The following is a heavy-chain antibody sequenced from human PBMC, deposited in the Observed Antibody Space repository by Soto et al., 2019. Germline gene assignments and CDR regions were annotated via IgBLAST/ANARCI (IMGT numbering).Heavy chain of an antibody. V-gene: IGHV5-10-1*01. CDR1: GYSFTSYW. CDR3: ARDERMYNWFDP. Sequence: PWESLKISCKGSGYSFTSYWISWVRQMPGKGLEWMGRIDPSDSYTNYSPSFQGHVTISADKSISTAYLQWSSLKASDTAMYYCARDERMYNWFDPWGQGTLVTVSS. CDR2: IDPSDSYT. J-gene: IGHJ5*02.